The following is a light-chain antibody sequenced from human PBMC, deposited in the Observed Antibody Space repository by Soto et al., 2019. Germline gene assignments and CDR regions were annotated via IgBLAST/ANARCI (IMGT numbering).Light chain of an antibody. CDR2: GTS. CDR1: QNVYSNF. Sequence: ETVLTQSPGTLSLPPGDRATLSCRASQNVYSNFVGWYQQRPGQAPRLLIYGTSTRATDIPDRFSGSGSGTDFTLTISRLEPDDFAVYFCHQYGNSPLTFGPGTKVDF. J-gene: IGKJ3*01. CDR3: HQYGNSPLT. V-gene: IGKV3-20*01.